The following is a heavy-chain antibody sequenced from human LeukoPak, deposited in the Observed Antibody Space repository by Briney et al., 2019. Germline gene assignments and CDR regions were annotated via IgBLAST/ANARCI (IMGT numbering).Heavy chain of an antibody. V-gene: IGHV4-31*03. D-gene: IGHD3-10*01. Sequence: SQTLSLTCTVSGGSISSGGYYWSWIRQHPGKGLEWIGYIYYSGSTYYNPSLKSRVTISVDTSKNQFSLKLSSVTAADTAVYYCASAINQPVWFGEGDWFDPWGQGTLVTVSS. CDR1: GGSISSGGYY. CDR3: ASAINQPVWFGEGDWFDP. CDR2: IYYSGST. J-gene: IGHJ5*02.